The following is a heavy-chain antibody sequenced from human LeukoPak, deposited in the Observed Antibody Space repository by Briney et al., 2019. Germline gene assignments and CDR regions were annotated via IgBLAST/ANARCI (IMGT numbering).Heavy chain of an antibody. Sequence: ASVKVSCKASGYTLSSYTLHWVRQAPGQRPEWMGCIYAGNGNVKYSQNFQGRVTITRDTSASTAYMELSSLRSEDTAVYYCARGGQIFGVVIDYWGQGTLVTVSS. CDR3: ARGGQIFGVVIDY. D-gene: IGHD3-3*01. V-gene: IGHV1-3*01. CDR2: IYAGNGNV. CDR1: GYTLSSYT. J-gene: IGHJ4*02.